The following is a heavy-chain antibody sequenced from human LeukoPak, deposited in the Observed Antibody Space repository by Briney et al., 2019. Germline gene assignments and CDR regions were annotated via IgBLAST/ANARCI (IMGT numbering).Heavy chain of an antibody. CDR1: GCTFDDYG. CDR2: INWNGGST. V-gene: IGHV3-20*04. CDR3: ARDGLRYFDWLLYCFDY. Sequence: GGSLRLSCAVSGCTFDDYGMSWVRQAPGKGLEWVSGINWNGGSTGYADSVKGRFTISRDNAKNSLYLQMNSLRAEDTALYYCARDGLRYFDWLLYCFDYWGQGTLVTVSS. J-gene: IGHJ4*02. D-gene: IGHD3-9*01.